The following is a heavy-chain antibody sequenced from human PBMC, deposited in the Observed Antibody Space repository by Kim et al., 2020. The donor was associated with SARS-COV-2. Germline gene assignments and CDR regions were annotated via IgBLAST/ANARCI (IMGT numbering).Heavy chain of an antibody. V-gene: IGHV1-18*01. D-gene: IGHD3-9*01. CDR3: ARVYDILTGYYKRGGFDY. J-gene: IGHJ4*02. CDR2: ISAYNGNT. Sequence: ASVKVSCKASGYTFTSYGISWVRQAPGQGLEWMGWISAYNGNTNYAQKLQGRVTMTTDTSTSTAYMELRSLRSDDTAVYYCARVYDILTGYYKRGGFDYWGQGTLVTVSS. CDR1: GYTFTSYG.